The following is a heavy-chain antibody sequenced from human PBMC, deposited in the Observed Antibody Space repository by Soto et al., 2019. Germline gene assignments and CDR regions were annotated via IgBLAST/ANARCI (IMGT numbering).Heavy chain of an antibody. CDR3: ASYDILTGYLDY. CDR1: GGSVSSGSYY. D-gene: IGHD3-9*01. J-gene: IGHJ4*02. V-gene: IGHV4-61*01. CDR2: IYYSGST. Sequence: SETLSLTCTVSGGSVSSGSYYWSWIRQPPGKGLEWIGYIYYSGSTNYNPSLKSRVTISVDTSKNQFSLKLSSVTAADTAVYYCASYDILTGYLDYWGQGTLVTSPQ.